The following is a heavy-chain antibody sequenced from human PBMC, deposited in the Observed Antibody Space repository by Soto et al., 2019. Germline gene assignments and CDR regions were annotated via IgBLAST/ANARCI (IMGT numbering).Heavy chain of an antibody. CDR3: ARLGGFLEWLLSPEYFQH. Sequence: QLQLQESGPGLVKPSETLSLTCTVSGGSISSSSYYWGWIRQPPGKGLEWIGTTYYSGSTYYNPSLKSRVTISVDTSKNQFSLKLSSVTAADTAVYYCARLGGFLEWLLSPEYFQHWGQGTLVTVSS. J-gene: IGHJ1*01. CDR1: GGSISSSSYY. D-gene: IGHD3-3*01. CDR2: TYYSGST. V-gene: IGHV4-39*01.